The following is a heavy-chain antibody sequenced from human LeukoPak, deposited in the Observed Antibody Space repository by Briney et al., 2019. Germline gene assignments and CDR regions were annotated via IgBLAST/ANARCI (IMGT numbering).Heavy chain of an antibody. J-gene: IGHJ1*01. Sequence: SETLSLTCTVSGGSISSYYWGWIRQPPGKGLEWIGSGSTYYNPSLKSRVTISVDTSKNQFSLKLSSVTAADTAVYFCASPRGDDSGGYYTWYFHHWGQGILVTVSS. CDR1: GGSISSYY. CDR2: SGST. CDR3: ASPRGDDSGGYYTWYFHH. V-gene: IGHV4-4*09. D-gene: IGHD3-22*01.